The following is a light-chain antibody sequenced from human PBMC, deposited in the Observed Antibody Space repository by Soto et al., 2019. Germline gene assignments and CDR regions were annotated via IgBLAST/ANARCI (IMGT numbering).Light chain of an antibody. V-gene: IGKV3-20*01. Sequence: DIVLTQSPGTLFFSPGDRATLSCRASQIITSNQLAWYQHRPGQAPRLLIYGASSRAAGIPDRFTGSGSGTDFTLTIKRLEPEDFAVYYCQQYGTSPYTFGQGARLDFK. CDR2: GAS. CDR3: QQYGTSPYT. CDR1: QIITSNQ. J-gene: IGKJ2*01.